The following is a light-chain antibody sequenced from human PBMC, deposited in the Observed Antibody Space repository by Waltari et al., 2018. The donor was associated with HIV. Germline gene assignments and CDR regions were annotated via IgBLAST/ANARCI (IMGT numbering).Light chain of an antibody. V-gene: IGLV1-47*01. J-gene: IGLJ1*01. CDR3: VGWDASLSAYV. CDR2: KNI. Sequence: QYVLTQPPSASGTPGQRVTISCSGSSSNIGNDNVYWYQQLQGTTPKLLIYKNILRPSGVPDRFAGSKSGTSAYLAISGLRSEDEADYYCVGWDASLSAYVFGAGTKVTVL. CDR1: SSNIGNDN.